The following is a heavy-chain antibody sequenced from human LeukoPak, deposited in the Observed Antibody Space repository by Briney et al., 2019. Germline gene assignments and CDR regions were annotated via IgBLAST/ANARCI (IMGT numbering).Heavy chain of an antibody. CDR3: AKDQQQLVEGYYMDV. J-gene: IGHJ6*03. CDR2: ISYDGRNE. Sequence: PGGSLRLSCVASGFTFSDYGMLWVRQPPGKGLEWVAVISYDGRNEHYADSVKGRFTISRDNAKNSLYLQMNSLRAEDMALYYCAKDQQQLVEGYYMDVWGKGTTVTVSS. CDR1: GFTFSDYG. V-gene: IGHV3-30*18. D-gene: IGHD6-13*01.